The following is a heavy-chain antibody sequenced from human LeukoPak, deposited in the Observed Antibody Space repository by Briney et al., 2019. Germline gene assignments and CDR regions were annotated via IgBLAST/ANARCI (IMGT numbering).Heavy chain of an antibody. V-gene: IGHV3-74*01. CDR2: INSDGSTT. Sequence: PGGSLRLSCAAPGITFSTYWMHWVRQAPGKGLVWVSRINSDGSTTSYVDSVEGRFTISRDNAKNTLYLQMNSLRAEDTAVYYCARAGTVVDYDPSDAFDVWGQGTMVTVSS. CDR3: ARAGTVVDYDPSDAFDV. CDR1: GITFSTYW. D-gene: IGHD3-22*01. J-gene: IGHJ3*01.